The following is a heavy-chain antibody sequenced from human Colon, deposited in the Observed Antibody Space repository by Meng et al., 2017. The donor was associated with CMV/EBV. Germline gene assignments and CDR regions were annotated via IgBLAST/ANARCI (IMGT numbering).Heavy chain of an antibody. J-gene: IGHJ4*02. V-gene: IGHV3-23*01. CDR1: EFSFSNYE. CDR3: AKDLPLKHFYVSSGNEF. CDR2: ISSSGGTT. D-gene: IGHD3-22*01. Sequence: GGSLRLSCVDSEFSFSNYEMNWVRQVPGKGLEWVTGISSSGGTTYYADSVKGRFTISRDNSKNTVDLQMDSLRDEDTAVYYCAKDLPLKHFYVSSGNEFWGQGAVVTVSS.